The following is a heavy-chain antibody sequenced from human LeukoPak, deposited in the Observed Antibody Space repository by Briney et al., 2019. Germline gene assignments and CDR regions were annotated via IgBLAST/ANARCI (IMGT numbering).Heavy chain of an antibody. Sequence: SETLSLTCTVSSGSISSSNYYWGWIRQPPGKGLEWIGSIYYSGSTYYNPSLKSRVTISVDTSKNQFSLKLSSVTAADTAVYYCARGILWFGESMYYFDYWGQGTLVTVSS. CDR3: ARGILWFGESMYYFDY. CDR2: IYYSGST. V-gene: IGHV4-39*07. CDR1: SGSISSSNYY. J-gene: IGHJ4*02. D-gene: IGHD3-10*01.